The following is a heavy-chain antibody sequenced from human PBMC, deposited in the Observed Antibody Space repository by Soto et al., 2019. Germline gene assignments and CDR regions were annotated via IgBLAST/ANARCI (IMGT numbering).Heavy chain of an antibody. V-gene: IGHV3-23*01. CDR1: GFTFSSYA. D-gene: IGHD3-10*01. CDR3: AKDLDYYGSGSYYNGAYYYYYYMDV. J-gene: IGHJ6*03. CDR2: ISGSGGST. Sequence: EVQLLESGGGLVQPGGSLRLSCAASGFTFSSYAMSWVRQAPGKGLEWVSAISGSGGSTYYADSVKGRFTISRDNSKNTRYLQMNSLRAEDTAVYYCAKDLDYYGSGSYYNGAYYYYYYMDVWGKGTTVTVSS.